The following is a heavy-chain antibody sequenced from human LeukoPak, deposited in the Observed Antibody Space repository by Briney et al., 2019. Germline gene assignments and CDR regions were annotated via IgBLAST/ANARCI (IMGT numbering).Heavy chain of an antibody. J-gene: IGHJ4*02. CDR2: ISYDGSNK. D-gene: IGHD3-3*01. Sequence: PGGSLRLSCAASGFTFSSYGMHWVRQAPGKGLEWVAVISYDGSNKYYADSVKGRFTISRDNSKNTLYLQMNSLRAEDTAVYYCAKVPHYDFWSGFDYWGQGTLVTVSS. CDR1: GFTFSSYG. V-gene: IGHV3-30*18. CDR3: AKVPHYDFWSGFDY.